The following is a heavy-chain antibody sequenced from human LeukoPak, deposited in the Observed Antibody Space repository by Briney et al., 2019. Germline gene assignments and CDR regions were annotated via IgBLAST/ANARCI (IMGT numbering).Heavy chain of an antibody. Sequence: PSETLSLTCAMHSESSGGDDWTWIRQPPGRGLEWIGEVSPGGSTRYNPSLRSRVTISLDTSRSRFSLRLSSVTAADTGVYYCARDGGTRLGFDPWGQGTLVTVSS. D-gene: IGHD3-16*01. CDR3: ARDGGTRLGFDP. J-gene: IGHJ5*02. CDR2: VSPGGST. CDR1: SESSGGDD. V-gene: IGHV4-34*01.